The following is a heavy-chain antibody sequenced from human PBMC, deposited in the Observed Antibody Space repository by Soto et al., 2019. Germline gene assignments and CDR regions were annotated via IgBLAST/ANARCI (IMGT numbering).Heavy chain of an antibody. V-gene: IGHV6-1*01. CDR2: TYYRSKWYN. Sequence: PSQTLSLTCAISVDSVSSNSAAWNWIRQSPSRGLEWLGRTYYRSKWYNDYAVSVKSRITINPDTSKNQFSLQLNSVTPEDTAVYYCAREENVVVVAATNWFDPWGQGTLVTVSS. CDR3: AREENVVVVAATNWFDP. J-gene: IGHJ5*02. CDR1: VDSVSSNSAA. D-gene: IGHD2-15*01.